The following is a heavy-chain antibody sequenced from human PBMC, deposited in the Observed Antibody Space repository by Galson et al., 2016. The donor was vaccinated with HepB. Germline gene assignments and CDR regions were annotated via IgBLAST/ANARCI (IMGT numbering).Heavy chain of an antibody. CDR3: TTEIGSDYDGHYFDY. D-gene: IGHD3-10*01. CDR2: IRSKSDGGTP. CDR1: GFIFSNAW. V-gene: IGHV3-15*01. Sequence: SLRLSCAASGFIFSNAWMSWVRQAPGKGLEWVGRIRSKSDGGTPDYAAPVKGRFTIPRDDSKNTVFLEMNSLKIEDTAVYYCTTEIGSDYDGHYFDYWGQGTLVTVSS. J-gene: IGHJ4*02.